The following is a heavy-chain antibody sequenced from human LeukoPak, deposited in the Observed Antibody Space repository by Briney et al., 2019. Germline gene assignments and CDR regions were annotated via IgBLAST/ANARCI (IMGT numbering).Heavy chain of an antibody. D-gene: IGHD5-24*01. CDR1: GGAISTFY. CDR2: IQNSGST. V-gene: IGHV4-59*13. CDR3: ARGYGYNSEY. J-gene: IGHJ4*02. Sequence: SETLCLTCSVSGGAISTFYWIWIRQPPGKGLEWIGCIQNSGSTEYNPSLESRVTISVDRSRNQFSLKLTSVTAADTAVYFCARGYGYNSEYWGQGTLVTVSP.